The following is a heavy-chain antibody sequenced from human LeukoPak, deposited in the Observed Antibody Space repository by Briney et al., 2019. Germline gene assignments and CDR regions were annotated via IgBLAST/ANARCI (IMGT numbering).Heavy chain of an antibody. V-gene: IGHV4-59*08. CDR3: ARGAPIWSGELFFHVFDY. D-gene: IGHD3-10*01. J-gene: IGHJ4*02. CDR2: IYYSGST. CDR1: GGSISSYY. Sequence: PSETLSLTCTVSGGSISSYYWSWIRQPPGKGLEWIGYIYYSGSTNYNPSLKSRVTISVDTSKNQFSLKLSSVTAADTAVYYCARGAPIWSGELFFHVFDYWGQGTLVTVSS.